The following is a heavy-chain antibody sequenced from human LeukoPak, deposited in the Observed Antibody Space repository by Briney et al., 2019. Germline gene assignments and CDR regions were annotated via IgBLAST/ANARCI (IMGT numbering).Heavy chain of an antibody. CDR2: INHSGST. J-gene: IGHJ6*02. CDR3: ARDRVVVAANLYYYYYYGMDV. V-gene: IGHV4-34*01. Sequence: SETLSLTCAVYGGSFSGYYWSWIRQPPGKGLEWIAAINHSGSTNYNPSLKSRVTISVDTSKNQFSLKLSSVTAADTAVYYCARDRVVVAANLYYYYYYGMDVWGQGTTVTVSS. D-gene: IGHD2-15*01. CDR1: GGSFSGYY.